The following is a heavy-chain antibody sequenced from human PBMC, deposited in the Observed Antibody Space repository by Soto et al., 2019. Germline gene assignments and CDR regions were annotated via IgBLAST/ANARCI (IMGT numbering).Heavy chain of an antibody. Sequence: GGSLRLSCAASGFTFTRFSMNWVRQAPGKGLEWVSSISSTTNYIYYGDSMKGRFTISRDNSKNTLYLQMNSLRAEDTAVYYCARLASKGLLQRPHYFDYWGQGTLVTVSS. CDR3: ARLASKGLLQRPHYFDY. V-gene: IGHV3-21*04. CDR1: GFTFTRFS. J-gene: IGHJ4*02. CDR2: ISSTTNYI. D-gene: IGHD3-9*01.